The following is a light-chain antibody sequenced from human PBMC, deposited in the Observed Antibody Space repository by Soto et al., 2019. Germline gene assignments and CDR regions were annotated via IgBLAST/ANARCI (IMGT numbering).Light chain of an antibody. Sequence: QSVLTQPASVSGSPGQSITISCIGTSCDVGHYNLVSWYQQHPGKAPKVMIYEVSKWPSGVSHRFSGSKSGNTASLTISGLQAEDEADYYCCSYARSSPHVVFGGGTKVTVL. J-gene: IGLJ2*01. V-gene: IGLV2-23*02. CDR2: EVS. CDR1: SCDVGHYNL. CDR3: CSYARSSPHVV.